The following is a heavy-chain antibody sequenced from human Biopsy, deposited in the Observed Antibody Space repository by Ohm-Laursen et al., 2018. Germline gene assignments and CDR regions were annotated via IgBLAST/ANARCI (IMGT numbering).Heavy chain of an antibody. Sequence: SLRLSCAASGLTFGDYYISWIRQAPGKGLEWLSYISGSGVTKMYADSVKGRFTVSRDNAKNSLYLEMNNLTVEDTAVYYCATDGAGSYNENWGQGTLVSVSS. CDR2: ISGSGVTK. V-gene: IGHV3-11*01. CDR3: ATDGAGSYNEN. J-gene: IGHJ4*02. D-gene: IGHD3-10*01. CDR1: GLTFGDYY.